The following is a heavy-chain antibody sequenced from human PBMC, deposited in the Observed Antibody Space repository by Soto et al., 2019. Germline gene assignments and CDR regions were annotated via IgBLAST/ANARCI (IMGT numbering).Heavy chain of an antibody. CDR3: ARGSGRIVWFDP. CDR2: IYYSGST. D-gene: IGHD3-10*01. Sequence: SETLSLTCTVSGGSISSSSYYWGWIRQPPGKGLEWIGSIYYSGSTYYNPSLKSRVTISVDTSKNQFSLELSSVTAADTAVYYCARGSGRIVWFDPWGQGTLVTVSS. CDR1: GGSISSSSYY. J-gene: IGHJ5*02. V-gene: IGHV4-39*07.